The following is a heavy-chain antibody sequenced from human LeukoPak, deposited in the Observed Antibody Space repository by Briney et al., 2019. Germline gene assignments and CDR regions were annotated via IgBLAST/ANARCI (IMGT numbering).Heavy chain of an antibody. V-gene: IGHV3-33*06. J-gene: IGHJ4*02. D-gene: IGHD3-10*01. CDR1: GFTFSSYG. CDR2: IWYDGSNT. Sequence: PGRSLRLSCAASGFTFSSYGMHWVRQAPGKGLEWVAVIWYDGSNTYYADSVKGRFTISRDNSKNTLYLQMNSLRAEDTAVYYCAKDSGPFGELLDYWGQGTLVTVSS. CDR3: AKDSGPFGELLDY.